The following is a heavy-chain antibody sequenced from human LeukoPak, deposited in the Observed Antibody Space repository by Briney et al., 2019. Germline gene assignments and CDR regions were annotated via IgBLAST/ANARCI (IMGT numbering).Heavy chain of an antibody. CDR2: MSYDGTNI. CDR3: AREKSMVRDYYGMDV. J-gene: IGHJ6*02. D-gene: IGHD3-10*01. CDR1: GFTFSSYA. V-gene: IGHV3-30*14. Sequence: PGGSLRLSCAASGFTFSSYAMHWVRPAPGRRPEWVAVMSYDGTNIFYSDSVKGRFTISRDNSKNTLYLQMNSLRAEDTAVYYCAREKSMVRDYYGMDVWGQGTTVTVSS.